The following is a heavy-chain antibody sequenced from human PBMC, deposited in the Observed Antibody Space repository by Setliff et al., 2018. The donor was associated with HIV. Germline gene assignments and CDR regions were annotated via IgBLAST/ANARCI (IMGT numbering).Heavy chain of an antibody. CDR1: GYTFTNSG. D-gene: IGHD5-18*01. Sequence: ASVKVSCKVSGYTFTNSGMHWMRQAPGQRPEWMGYINGGSGRTEYSQKFQSRVTITRDTAARTDYMELSSLRSEDTAVYYCARSRGSGHTAMLRPDAFDIWGQGTMVTVSS. V-gene: IGHV1-3*01. J-gene: IGHJ3*02. CDR2: INGGSGRT. CDR3: ARSRGSGHTAMLRPDAFDI.